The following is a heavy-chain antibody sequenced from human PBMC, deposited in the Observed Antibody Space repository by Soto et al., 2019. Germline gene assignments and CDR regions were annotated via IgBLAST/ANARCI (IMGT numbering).Heavy chain of an antibody. CDR1: GFTFSSYW. J-gene: IGHJ4*02. D-gene: IGHD3-16*02. Sequence: EVQLVESGGGLVQPGGSLRLSCAASGFTFSSYWMHWVRQAPGKGRVWVSRINSDGSSTSYADSVKGRFTISRDNAKKRLYLQMNSLRAEDTAVYYCASLYDYIWGSYHDEGFDYWGQGTLVTVSS. CDR3: ASLYDYIWGSYHDEGFDY. V-gene: IGHV3-74*01. CDR2: INSDGSST.